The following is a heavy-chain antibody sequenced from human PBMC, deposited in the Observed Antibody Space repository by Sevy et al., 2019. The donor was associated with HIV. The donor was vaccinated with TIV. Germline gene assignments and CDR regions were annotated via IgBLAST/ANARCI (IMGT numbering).Heavy chain of an antibody. Sequence: GSLRLSFAASGFTFSPYWMTLVRQAPGRGREWVANLRPDGSEKIYVDSVKGRFTISRDNAKNSLYLQMNSLRADDTAMYYCARGVGLDCWGQGALVTVSS. V-gene: IGHV3-7*04. D-gene: IGHD1-26*01. CDR2: LRPDGSEK. J-gene: IGHJ4*02. CDR1: GFTFSPYW. CDR3: ARGVGLDC.